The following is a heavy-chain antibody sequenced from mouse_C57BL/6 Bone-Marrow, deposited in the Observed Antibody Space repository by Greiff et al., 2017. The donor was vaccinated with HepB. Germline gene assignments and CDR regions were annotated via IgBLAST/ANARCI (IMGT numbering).Heavy chain of an antibody. Sequence: QVQLQQSGAELVKPGASVKLSCKASGYTFTSYWMHWVKQRPGQGLEWIGMIHPNSGSTNYNEKFKSKATMTVDKSSSTAYMQLSSLKSEDSAVYYCAREVYYYGSSYSYFDVWGTGTTVTVSS. CDR3: AREVYYYGSSYSYFDV. D-gene: IGHD1-1*01. CDR1: GYTFTSYW. CDR2: IHPNSGST. J-gene: IGHJ1*03. V-gene: IGHV1-64*01.